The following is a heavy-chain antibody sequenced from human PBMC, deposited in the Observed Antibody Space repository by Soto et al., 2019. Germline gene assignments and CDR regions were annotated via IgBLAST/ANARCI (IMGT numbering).Heavy chain of an antibody. CDR1: GFTVSSNY. Sequence: EVQLVESGGGLVQPGGSLRLSCAASGFTVSSNYMSWVRQAPGKGLEWVAVIYSGGSTYYADSVKGRFTISRDNSKNTLYLQMNSLRAEDTAVYYCARDRIPTGMDVWGQGTTVTVSS. CDR3: ARDRIPTGMDV. V-gene: IGHV3-66*01. CDR2: IYSGGST. J-gene: IGHJ6*02.